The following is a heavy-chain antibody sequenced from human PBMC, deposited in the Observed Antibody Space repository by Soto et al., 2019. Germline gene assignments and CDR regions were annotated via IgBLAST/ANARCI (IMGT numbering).Heavy chain of an antibody. Sequence: ESGGGVVQPGRSLRLSCVASGFTFSSHGMHWVRQAPGKGLEWVAVISYDGSNKFYADSVKGRFTISRDNSKNTLFLQMNSLRGDDTAVYYCAKTNLEWLSDAAFDLWGQGTSVTVSS. CDR1: GFTFSSHG. V-gene: IGHV3-30*18. CDR3: AKTNLEWLSDAAFDL. D-gene: IGHD3-3*01. J-gene: IGHJ3*01. CDR2: ISYDGSNK.